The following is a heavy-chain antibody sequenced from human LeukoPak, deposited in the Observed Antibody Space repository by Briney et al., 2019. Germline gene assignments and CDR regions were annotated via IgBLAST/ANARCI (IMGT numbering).Heavy chain of an antibody. V-gene: IGHV1-69*13. CDR1: GGTFSIYA. CDR3: ARAQLWLSFDY. CDR2: IIPIFGTA. J-gene: IGHJ4*02. Sequence: ASVKVSCKASGGTFSIYAISWVRQAPGQELEWMGGIIPIFGTANYAQKFQGRVTITADESTSTAYMELSSLRSEDTAVYYCARAQLWLSFDYWGQGTLVTVSS. D-gene: IGHD5-18*01.